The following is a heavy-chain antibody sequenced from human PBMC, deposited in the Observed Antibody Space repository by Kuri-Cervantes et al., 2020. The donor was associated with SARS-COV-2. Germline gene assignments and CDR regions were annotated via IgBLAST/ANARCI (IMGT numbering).Heavy chain of an antibody. CDR1: GYSISSGYY. D-gene: IGHD2-2*02. J-gene: IGHJ5*02. V-gene: IGHV4-38-2*01. CDR2: IYHSGST. Sequence: ESLKISCAVSGYSISSGYYWGWIRQPPGKGLEWIGSIYHSGSTYYNPSLKSRVTISVDTSKNQFSLKLTSVTAADTAVYYCARHTSTGWFDPWGQGTLVTVSS. CDR3: ARHTSTGWFDP.